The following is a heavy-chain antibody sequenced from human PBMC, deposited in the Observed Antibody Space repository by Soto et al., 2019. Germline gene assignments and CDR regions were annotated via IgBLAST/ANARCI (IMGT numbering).Heavy chain of an antibody. V-gene: IGHV3-9*01. CDR3: AKSYGDYRLGKAFDI. CDR2: ISWNSGSI. Sequence: GGSLRLSCAASGFTFDDYAMHWVRQAPGKGLEWVSGISWNSGSIGYADSVKGRFTISRDNAKNSLYLQMNSLRAEDTALYYCAKSYGDYRLGKAFDIWGQGTMVTVSS. CDR1: GFTFDDYA. J-gene: IGHJ3*02. D-gene: IGHD4-17*01.